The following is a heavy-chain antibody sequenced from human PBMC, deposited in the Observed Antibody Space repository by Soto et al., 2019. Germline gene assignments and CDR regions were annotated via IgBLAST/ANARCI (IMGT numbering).Heavy chain of an antibody. V-gene: IGHV4-59*01. Sequence: SETLSLTCTVSGGSISSYYWSWIRQPPGKGLEWIGYIYYSGSTNYNPSLKSRLTISVDTSKNQFSLKLSSLTAADTAVYYCARSRQNDYWGQGTLVTVSS. CDR1: GGSISSYY. J-gene: IGHJ4*02. CDR3: ARSRQNDY. CDR2: IYYSGST.